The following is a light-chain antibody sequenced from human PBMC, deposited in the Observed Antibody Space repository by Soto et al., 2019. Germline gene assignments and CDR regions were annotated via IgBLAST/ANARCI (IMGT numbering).Light chain of an antibody. J-gene: IGKJ5*01. CDR3: QEYNAYSMT. CDR2: LGS. V-gene: IGKV2-28*01. Sequence: DIVMTQSPLSLPVTPGEPSSISCRSSQSLLHSNGYNYLDWYLQKPGQSPQLLIYLGSNRASGVPDRFSGSGSGTEFTLSISSLQPDDFGTYYCQEYNAYSMTFGQGTRLEIK. CDR1: QSLLHSNGYNY.